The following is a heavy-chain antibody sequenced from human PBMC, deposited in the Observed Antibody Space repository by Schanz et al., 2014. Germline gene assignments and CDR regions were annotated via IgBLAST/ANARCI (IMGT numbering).Heavy chain of an antibody. Sequence: VQLVESGGGLVQPGGSLRLSCAASGFTFSSYSIHWVRQAPGKGLEWVAAITTAGTKMYYADSVRGRFTVSRDNSKNTLYLEVNSLRPEDTAVYYCARGGFGEVSYFDYWGQGTLVTVSS. V-gene: IGHV3-30-3*01. CDR1: GFTFSSYS. D-gene: IGHD3-10*01. J-gene: IGHJ4*02. CDR3: ARGGFGEVSYFDY. CDR2: ITTAGTKM.